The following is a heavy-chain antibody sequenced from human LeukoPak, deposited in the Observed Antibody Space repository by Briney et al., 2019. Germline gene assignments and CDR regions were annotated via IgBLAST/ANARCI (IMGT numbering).Heavy chain of an antibody. V-gene: IGHV3-33*06. CDR1: GFPFNDYG. J-gene: IGHJ2*01. CDR3: VKGLNWYFDL. CDR2: IWCDGSIK. Sequence: HGGSLRLSCVAPGFPFNDYGVHRGRQAPGKGLGWVAVIWCDGSIKYYVDSVRGRFTISRDNSKNTVYLQMNSLRVEDTAVYYCVKGLNWYFDLWGRGTLVTVSS.